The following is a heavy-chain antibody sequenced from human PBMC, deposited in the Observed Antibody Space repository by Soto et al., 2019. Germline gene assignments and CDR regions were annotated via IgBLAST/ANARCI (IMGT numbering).Heavy chain of an antibody. CDR3: ARAQSSFDY. CDR2: INHSGST. Sequence: SETLSLTCAVYGGSSSGYYWSWIRQPPGKGLEWIGEINHSGSTNYNPSLKSRVTISVDTSKNQFSLKLSSVTAADTAVYYCARAQSSFDYWGQGTLVTVPS. J-gene: IGHJ4*02. D-gene: IGHD2-2*01. V-gene: IGHV4-34*01. CDR1: GGSSSGYY.